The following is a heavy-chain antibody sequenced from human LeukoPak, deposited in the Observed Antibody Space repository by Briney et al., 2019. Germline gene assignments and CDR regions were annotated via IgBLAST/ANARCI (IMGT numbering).Heavy chain of an antibody. J-gene: IGHJ5*02. CDR3: ARDGAAASLKRLSRPNDWFDP. V-gene: IGHV1-18*01. CDR2: ISAYNGNT. Sequence: GASVKVSCKASGYTFTSYDINWVRQATGQGLEWMGWISAYNGNTNYAQKLQGRVTITTDTSTSTAYMELRSLRSDDTAVYYCARDGAAASLKRLSRPNDWFDPWGQGTLVTVSS. D-gene: IGHD3-16*02. CDR1: GYTFTSYD.